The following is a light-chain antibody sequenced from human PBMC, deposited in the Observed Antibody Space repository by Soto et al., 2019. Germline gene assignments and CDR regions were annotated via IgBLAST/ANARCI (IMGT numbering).Light chain of an antibody. CDR1: QSLXSY. CDR2: HAS. V-gene: IGKV1-39*01. CDR3: QQYETVPGT. Sequence: IRVTKWAASLSASGGDSVTITCRASQSLXSYLYWYQKKPGKAPKILXGHASSLQRGGPSRLSGSGSGTDFTLTIASLQPDDFATYYCQQYETVPGTFGPGTKVDIK. J-gene: IGKJ3*01.